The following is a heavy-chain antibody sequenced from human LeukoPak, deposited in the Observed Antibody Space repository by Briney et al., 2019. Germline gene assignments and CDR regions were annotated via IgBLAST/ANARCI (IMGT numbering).Heavy chain of an antibody. D-gene: IGHD3-16*02. Sequence: SETLSLTCTVSGGSISSYYWSWIRQPPGKGLEWIGYIYYSGSTNYNPSLKSRVTISVKTSKNQFSLKLSSVTAADTAVYYCARLKKGYDYVWGSYRPNYFDYWGQGTLVTVSS. CDR3: ARLKKGYDYVWGSYRPNYFDY. CDR2: IYYSGST. V-gene: IGHV4-59*01. J-gene: IGHJ4*02. CDR1: GGSISSYY.